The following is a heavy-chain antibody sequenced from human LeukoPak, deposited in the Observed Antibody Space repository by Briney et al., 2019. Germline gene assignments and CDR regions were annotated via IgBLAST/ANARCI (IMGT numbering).Heavy chain of an antibody. Sequence: PSETLSLTCTVSGGSISNYFWNWIRQPPGKGLEWIGYIYYNGRTNYNPSLKSRVTMSVDTSKNQFSLKLSSVPAADTAVYYFAKEGGFREFSYFDNWGQGTLVTVSS. J-gene: IGHJ4*02. D-gene: IGHD3-10*01. CDR3: AKEGGFREFSYFDN. V-gene: IGHV4-59*01. CDR2: IYYNGRT. CDR1: GGSISNYF.